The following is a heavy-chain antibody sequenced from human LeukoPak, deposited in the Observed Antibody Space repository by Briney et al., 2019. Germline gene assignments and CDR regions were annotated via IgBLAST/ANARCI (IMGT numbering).Heavy chain of an antibody. Sequence: PGRSLRLSCAASGFTFDDYAMHWVRQAPGKGLEWVSGISWNSGSIGYADSVKGRFTISRNNAKNSLYLQMNSLRAEDTALYYCAKSKYSGSYYPFDYWGQGTLVTVSS. CDR1: GFTFDDYA. CDR2: ISWNSGSI. CDR3: AKSKYSGSYYPFDY. D-gene: IGHD1-26*01. V-gene: IGHV3-9*01. J-gene: IGHJ4*02.